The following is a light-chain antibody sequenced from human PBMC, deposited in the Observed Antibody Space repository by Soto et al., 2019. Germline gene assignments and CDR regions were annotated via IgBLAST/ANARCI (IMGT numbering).Light chain of an antibody. CDR2: GVT. Sequence: QSALTQPTSVSGSPGQSITISCTGNHNDIGTYDYVSWYQQHPGRAPRLLIHGVTTRPSGISGRFSASKSGLTASLTISGLQPEDEAGYYCSSFTSHRIYVFGPGTKVT. CDR3: SSFTSHRIYV. J-gene: IGLJ1*01. V-gene: IGLV2-14*03. CDR1: HNDIGTYDY.